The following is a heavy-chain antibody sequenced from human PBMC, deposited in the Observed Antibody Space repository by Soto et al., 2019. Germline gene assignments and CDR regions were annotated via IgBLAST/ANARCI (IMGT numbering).Heavy chain of an antibody. CDR3: TTDRSRIAVAPNGAFDI. D-gene: IGHD6-19*01. Sequence: PGGSLRLSCAASGFTFSNAWMNWVRQAPGNGLEWVGRIKSKTDGGTTDYAAPVKGRFTISRDDSKNTLYLQMNSLKTEDTAVYYCTTDRSRIAVAPNGAFDIWGQGTMVTVSS. CDR1: GFTFSNAW. V-gene: IGHV3-15*07. CDR2: IKSKTDGGTT. J-gene: IGHJ3*02.